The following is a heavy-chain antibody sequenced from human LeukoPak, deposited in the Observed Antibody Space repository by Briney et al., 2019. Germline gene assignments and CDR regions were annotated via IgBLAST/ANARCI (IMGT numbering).Heavy chain of an antibody. CDR1: GYTFTTYA. CDR3: ARGTGYRSSWPPN. V-gene: IGHV7-4-1*02. D-gene: IGHD6-13*01. Sequence: ASVKVSCKSSGYTFTTYAMNWVRQAPGQGLEWMGWINTNTGNPTYAQGFTGRFVFSLDTSVSTAYLKISILKAEDTAVYYCARGTGYRSSWPPNWGRGTLVTVSS. J-gene: IGHJ4*02. CDR2: INTNTGNP.